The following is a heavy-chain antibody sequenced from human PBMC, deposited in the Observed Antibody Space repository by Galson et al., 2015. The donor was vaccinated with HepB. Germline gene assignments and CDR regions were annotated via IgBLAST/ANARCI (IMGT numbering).Heavy chain of an antibody. CDR2: ISAYNGNT. J-gene: IGHJ3*02. Sequence: SVKVSCKASGYTFTSYGISWVRQAPGQGLEWMGWISAYNGNTNYAQKLQGRVTMTTDTSASTAYMELSSLRSEDTAVYYCARGGTKEGDAFDIWGQGTMVTVSS. CDR1: GYTFTSYG. CDR3: ARGGTKEGDAFDI. D-gene: IGHD1-26*01. V-gene: IGHV1-18*01.